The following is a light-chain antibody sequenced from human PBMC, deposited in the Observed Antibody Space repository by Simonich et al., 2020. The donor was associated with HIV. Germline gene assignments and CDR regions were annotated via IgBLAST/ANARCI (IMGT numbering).Light chain of an antibody. J-gene: IGKJ4*01. Sequence: DIQMTQSPSSLSASVGDRVNITCRASQGIRNSLAWYQQRPGKAPKLLINAAYRLESGVPSRFSGSGSGTEYTLTISSMQSEDFAVYYCQQYNNWPLTFGGGTRVEI. CDR2: AAY. V-gene: IGKV1-NL1*01. CDR1: QGIRNS. CDR3: QQYNNWPLT.